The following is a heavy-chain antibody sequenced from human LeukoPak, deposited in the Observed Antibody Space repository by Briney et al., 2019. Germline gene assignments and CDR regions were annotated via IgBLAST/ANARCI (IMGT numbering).Heavy chain of an antibody. D-gene: IGHD3-3*01. CDR2: INPNSGGT. V-gene: IGHV1-2*02. Sequence: ASVKVSCKASGYTFTGYYMHWVRQAPGQGLEWMGWINPNSGGTNYAQKFQGRVTMTRDTSISTAYMELSRLRSDDTAVYYCARDTYDFWSGYYSSSSVDYWGQGTLVTVSS. CDR1: GYTFTGYY. CDR3: ARDTYDFWSGYYSSSSVDY. J-gene: IGHJ4*02.